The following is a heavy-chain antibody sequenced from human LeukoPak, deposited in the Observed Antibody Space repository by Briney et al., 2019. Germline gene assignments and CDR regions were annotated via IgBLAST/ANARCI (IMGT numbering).Heavy chain of an antibody. CDR3: ARLSYYYYYMDV. Sequence: SETLSLTCAVSGFSISSDKYWGWIRQPPGKGLEWIGSTYHTGSTYYNPSLKSRVTISVDTSKNQFALKLNSVTAADTAVYYCARLSYYYYYMDVWGRGTTVTVSS. J-gene: IGHJ6*03. CDR1: GFSISSDKY. CDR2: TYHTGST. D-gene: IGHD3-10*01. V-gene: IGHV4-38-2*01.